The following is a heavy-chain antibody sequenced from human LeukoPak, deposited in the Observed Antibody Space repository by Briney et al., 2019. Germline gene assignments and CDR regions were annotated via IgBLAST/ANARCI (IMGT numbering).Heavy chain of an antibody. CDR1: GFTFSSYW. D-gene: IGHD4-17*01. V-gene: IGHV3-7*03. CDR3: ARDWFDGDYDRFDY. CDR2: INQDGSQK. Sequence: GSLRLSCAVSGFTFSSYWMSWFPQAPGKGLEWVANINQDGSQKFSVDSVKGRFTISRDNAKNSLSLQMNSLRVEDTAVYYCARDWFDGDYDRFDYWGQGTLVTVSS. J-gene: IGHJ4*02.